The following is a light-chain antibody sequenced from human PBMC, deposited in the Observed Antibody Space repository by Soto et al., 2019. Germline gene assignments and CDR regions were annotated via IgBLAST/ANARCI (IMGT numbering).Light chain of an antibody. CDR1: SSDVGSYNL. V-gene: IGLV2-23*01. J-gene: IGLJ2*01. CDR2: EGT. CDR3: CSYAGSSTWDLV. Sequence: QSALTQPASVSGSPGQSITISCTGTSSDVGSYNLVSWYQQHPGKAPKLMIYEGTKRPSGVSNRFSGSKSGNTASLTISGRQAEDEADYYCCSYAGSSTWDLVFGGGTKLTVL.